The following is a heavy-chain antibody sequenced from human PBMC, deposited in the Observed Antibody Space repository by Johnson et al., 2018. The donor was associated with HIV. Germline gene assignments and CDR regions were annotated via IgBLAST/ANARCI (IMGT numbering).Heavy chain of an antibody. V-gene: IGHV3-53*01. J-gene: IGHJ3*02. D-gene: IGHD2-2*01. CDR3: ARGVVVVPAASSHAFDI. Sequence: VQLVESGGGLIQPGGSLRLSCAASGFTVSSNYMSWVRQAPGRGLEWVSVIYRGGSTYYADSVKGRFTISRDNSKNTLYLQMNSLRAEDTAVYYCARGVVVVPAASSHAFDIWGQGTMVTVSS. CDR1: GFTVSSNY. CDR2: IYRGGST.